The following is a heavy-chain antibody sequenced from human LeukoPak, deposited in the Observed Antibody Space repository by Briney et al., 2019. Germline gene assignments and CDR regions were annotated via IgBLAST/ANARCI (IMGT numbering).Heavy chain of an antibody. CDR2: IHYNGRT. CDR1: GDSISSGDYY. J-gene: IGHJ4*02. D-gene: IGHD5-12*01. CDR3: ARDGSGYDSIDY. Sequence: SQTLSLTCTVSGDSISSGDYYWSWIRQPPGKGLEWIGYIHYNGRTYYNPSLTSRLTISVDTSKNQFSLKLSFVTAADTAVYYCARDGSGYDSIDYWGQGTLVTVSS. V-gene: IGHV4-30-4*01.